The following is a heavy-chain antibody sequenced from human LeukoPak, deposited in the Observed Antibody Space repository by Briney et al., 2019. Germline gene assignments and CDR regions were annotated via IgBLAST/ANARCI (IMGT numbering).Heavy chain of an antibody. CDR3: RYYDTGGVGKIGY. CDR1: GFTFSSYS. D-gene: IGHD3-22*01. Sequence: GGSLRLSCAASGFTFSSYSMNWVRQAPGKGLEWVSSISSSSSYIYYADSVKGRFTISRDNAKNTLYLQMNSLRAEDTAVYYCRYYDTGGVGKIGYWGQGTLVTVSS. J-gene: IGHJ4*02. CDR2: ISSSSSYI. V-gene: IGHV3-21*01.